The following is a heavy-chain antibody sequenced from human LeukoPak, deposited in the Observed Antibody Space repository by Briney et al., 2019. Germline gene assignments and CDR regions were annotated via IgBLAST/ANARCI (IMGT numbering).Heavy chain of an antibody. J-gene: IGHJ4*02. CDR1: GGSFSGYY. CDR2: INHSGST. CDR3: ARETSYYYDSSGYYDR. D-gene: IGHD3-22*01. V-gene: IGHV4-34*01. Sequence: SSETLSLTCGVSGGSFSGYYWSWIRQPPGKGLEWIGEINHSGSTNYNPSLKSRVTISVDTSKNQFSLKLSSVTAADTAVYYCARETSYYYDSSGYYDRWGQGTLSPSPQ.